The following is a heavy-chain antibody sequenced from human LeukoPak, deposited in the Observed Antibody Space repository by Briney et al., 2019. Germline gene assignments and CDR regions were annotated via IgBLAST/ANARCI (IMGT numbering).Heavy chain of an antibody. V-gene: IGHV3-33*06. CDR2: IWYDGSNK. CDR3: AKGYGGDAVPYYYYYMNV. CDR1: GFTFSSYG. J-gene: IGHJ6*03. Sequence: PGGSLRLSCAASGFTFSSYGMHWVRQAPGKGLEWVAVIWYDGSNKYYADSVKGRFTISRDNSKNTLYLQMNSLRAEDTAVYYCAKGYGGDAVPYYYYYMNVWGKGTTVTVSS. D-gene: IGHD2-21*01.